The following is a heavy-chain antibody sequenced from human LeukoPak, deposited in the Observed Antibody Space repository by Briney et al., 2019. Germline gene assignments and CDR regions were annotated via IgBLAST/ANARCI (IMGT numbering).Heavy chain of an antibody. D-gene: IGHD5-24*01. CDR2: ISYDGSNK. J-gene: IGHJ6*02. Sequence: GGSLRLSCAASGFTFSSYAMSWVRQAPGKGLEWVAVISYDGSNKYYADSVKGRFTISRDNSKNTLYLQMNSLRAEDTAVYYCARSEAPASRDGYNYYYYYGMDVWGQGTTVTVSS. CDR1: GFTFSSYA. CDR3: ARSEAPASRDGYNYYYYYGMDV. V-gene: IGHV3-30-3*01.